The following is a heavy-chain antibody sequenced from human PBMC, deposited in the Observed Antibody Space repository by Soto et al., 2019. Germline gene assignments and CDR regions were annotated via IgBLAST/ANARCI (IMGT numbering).Heavy chain of an antibody. Sequence: GSLRLSCTASGFPFSHYAMNWVRQGPGTRLEWVADISGSGDSARYADSVRGRFTISRDNSRDTLYLQMNSLRVDDTAVYYCGKERRGSGWSVCNFWGQGALVTVSS. D-gene: IGHD6-19*01. CDR2: ISGSGDSA. CDR3: GKERRGSGWSVCNF. J-gene: IGHJ4*02. CDR1: GFPFSHYA. V-gene: IGHV3-23*01.